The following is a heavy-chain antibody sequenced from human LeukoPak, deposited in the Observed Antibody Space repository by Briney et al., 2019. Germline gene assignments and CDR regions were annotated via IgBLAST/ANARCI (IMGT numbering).Heavy chain of an antibody. D-gene: IGHD6-19*01. CDR1: GFTFGTYA. CDR3: ARDAGSGYFDY. Sequence: PGRSLRLSCAASGFTFGTYAMNWVRQAPGKGLEWVSYISSSSSTIYYADSVKGRFTISRDNAKNSLYLQMNGLRDEDTAVYYCARDAGSGYFDYWGQGTLVTVSS. CDR2: ISSSSSTI. J-gene: IGHJ4*02. V-gene: IGHV3-48*02.